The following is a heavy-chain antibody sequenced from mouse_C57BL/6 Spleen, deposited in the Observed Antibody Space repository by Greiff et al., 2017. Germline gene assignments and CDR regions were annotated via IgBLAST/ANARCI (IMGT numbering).Heavy chain of an antibody. CDR3: ARAEVYFYCNIPLGD. J-gene: IGHJ2*01. CDR1: GYAFSSYW. D-gene: IGHD1-1*01. CDR2: IYPGDGDA. V-gene: IGHV1-82*01. Sequence: VQLQQSGPELVKPGASVKISCKASGYAFSSYWMNWVKQRPGKGLKWIGRIYPGDGDATYNGKFKGKATLTADKSSSTAYMQLSSLTSEDSAVYFCARAEVYFYCNIPLGDWGQGTTLTVSS.